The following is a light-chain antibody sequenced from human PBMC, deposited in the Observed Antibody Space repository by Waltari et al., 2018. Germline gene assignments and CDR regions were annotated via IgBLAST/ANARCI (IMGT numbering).Light chain of an antibody. V-gene: IGLV2-14*01. CDR3: SSYTTSSTVT. Sequence: QSALTQPASVSASPAQSITISCTGTSRDIGSFNFLPWYQLHPGKAPKLIIYDVTNRPSGVSTRFSGSKSANTASLTISGLQAEDEADYYCSSYTTSSTVTFGGGTKLTVL. CDR1: SRDIGSFNF. J-gene: IGLJ2*01. CDR2: DVT.